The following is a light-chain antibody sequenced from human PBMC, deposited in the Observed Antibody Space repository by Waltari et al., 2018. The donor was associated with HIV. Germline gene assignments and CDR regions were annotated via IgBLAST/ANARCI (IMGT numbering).Light chain of an antibody. Sequence: IQMTQSPSSLSAFVGDGVTLTCRASQNIGSFLAWYQQKPGRPPKVLIFDASILQSGVPSRFSGSGSGTDFALTISSLQSEDVATYFCQNYDSVPLTFGGGTNVEI. CDR2: DAS. CDR1: QNIGSF. J-gene: IGKJ4*01. V-gene: IGKV1-27*01. CDR3: QNYDSVPLT.